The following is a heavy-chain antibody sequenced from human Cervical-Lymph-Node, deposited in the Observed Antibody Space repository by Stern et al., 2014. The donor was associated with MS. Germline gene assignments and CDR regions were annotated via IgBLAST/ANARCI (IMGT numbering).Heavy chain of an antibody. D-gene: IGHD3-16*02. CDR2: LYYSGST. V-gene: IGHV4-59*01. Sequence: VQLQESGPGLVKPSETLSLMCSVSSGFIGNNYWSWIRQPPGKGLEWIGHLYYSGSTCCNPSLKRRVTISLDTSRNQLSLRLSSVTAADTAVYYCARAGPYDYIWGNFRHRAFYFDSWGQGALVTVSS. J-gene: IGHJ4*02. CDR1: SGFIGNNY. CDR3: ARAGPYDYIWGNFRHRAFYFDS.